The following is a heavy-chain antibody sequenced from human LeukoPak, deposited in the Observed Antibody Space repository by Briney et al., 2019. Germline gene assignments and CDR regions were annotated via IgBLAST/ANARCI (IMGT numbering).Heavy chain of an antibody. J-gene: IGHJ4*02. CDR3: ARGSWYYGSGSYYRVAPNFDY. Sequence: SETLSLTCTVSGGSISSYYWSWIRQPPGKGLEWIGYIYYSGSTNYNPSLKSRVTISVDTSKNQFSLKLSSVTAADTAVYYCARGSWYYGSGSYYRVAPNFDYWGQGTLVTVSS. V-gene: IGHV4-59*12. CDR1: GGSISSYY. CDR2: IYYSGST. D-gene: IGHD3-10*01.